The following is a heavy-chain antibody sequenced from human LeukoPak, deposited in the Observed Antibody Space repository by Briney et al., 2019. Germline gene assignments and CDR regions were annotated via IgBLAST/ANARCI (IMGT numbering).Heavy chain of an antibody. Sequence: PGGSLRLSCTASGFSVSSYPMAWVRRAPGKGLQWVSTITASGTDTFYADSVKGRFTISRDNSKNTLSLQMNSLRAEDTALYYCAKYTSGWVNDYWGQGTLVTVSS. CDR1: GFSVSSYP. CDR3: AKYTSGWVNDY. CDR2: ITASGTDT. V-gene: IGHV3-23*01. J-gene: IGHJ4*02. D-gene: IGHD6-19*01.